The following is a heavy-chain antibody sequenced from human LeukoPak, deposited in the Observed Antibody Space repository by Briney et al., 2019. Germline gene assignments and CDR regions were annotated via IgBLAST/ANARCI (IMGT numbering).Heavy chain of an antibody. D-gene: IGHD3-22*01. J-gene: IGHJ4*02. CDR3: VRVRYDSSGFYSIFDY. Sequence: PGGSLRLSCAASGFTFSSYSMNWVRQAPGKGLEWVSSITRSSIYIYYADSLKGRFTISRDNAKNSLCLQMNSLRAEDTAVYYCVRVRYDSSGFYSIFDYWGQGTLVTVSS. CDR2: ITRSSIYI. V-gene: IGHV3-21*01. CDR1: GFTFSSYS.